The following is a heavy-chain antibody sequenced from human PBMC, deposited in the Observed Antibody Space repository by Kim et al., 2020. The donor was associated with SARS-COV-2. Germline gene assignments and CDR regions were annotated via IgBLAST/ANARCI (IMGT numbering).Heavy chain of an antibody. CDR1: GFTFSSYS. D-gene: IGHD3-22*01. J-gene: IGHJ2*01. Sequence: GGSLRLSCAASGFTFSSYSMNWVRQAPGKGLEWVSSISSSSSYIYYADSVKGRFTISRDNAKNSLYLQINSLRAEDTAVYYCARPSTQYYYDSSGPWYFDLWGRGTLVTVSS. CDR3: ARPSTQYYYDSSGPWYFDL. V-gene: IGHV3-21*01. CDR2: ISSSSSYI.